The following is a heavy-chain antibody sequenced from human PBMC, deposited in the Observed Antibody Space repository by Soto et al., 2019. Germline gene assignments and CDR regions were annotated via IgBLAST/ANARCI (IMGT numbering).Heavy chain of an antibody. V-gene: IGHV4-30-4*01. CDR2: IYYSGST. CDR1: GGSISSGDYY. CDR3: ARGYYDFWSGYLRWFDP. J-gene: IGHJ5*02. D-gene: IGHD3-3*01. Sequence: TLSLTCTVSGGSISSGDYYWSWIRQPPGKGLEWIGYIYYSGSTYYNPSLKSRVTISVDTSKNQFSLKLSSVTAADTAVYYCARGYYDFWSGYLRWFDPWGQGTLVTVSS.